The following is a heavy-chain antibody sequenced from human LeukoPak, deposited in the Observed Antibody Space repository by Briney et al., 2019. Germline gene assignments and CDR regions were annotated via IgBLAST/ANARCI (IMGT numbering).Heavy chain of an antibody. V-gene: IGHV3-30*02. D-gene: IGHD2-2*01. Sequence: PGGSLRLSCAASGFTFRTYAMHWVRQTPDKGLEWVAFIRYDGTNQFYAESVKGRFTISRDNSNNTVYLHMDSLRPEDTAVYYCAKGRTTSWYWYFDLWGRGTLVTVSS. CDR2: IRYDGTNQ. CDR1: GFTFRTYA. J-gene: IGHJ2*01. CDR3: AKGRTTSWYWYFDL.